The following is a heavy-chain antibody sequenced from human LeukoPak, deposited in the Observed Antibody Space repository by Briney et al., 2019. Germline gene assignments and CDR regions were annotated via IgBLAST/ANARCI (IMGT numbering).Heavy chain of an antibody. CDR1: GFTFSSYA. CDR3: ARGKWRYYDSSGYSWAFDI. V-gene: IGHV3-30*02. CDR2: IRYDGSNK. D-gene: IGHD3-22*01. J-gene: IGHJ3*02. Sequence: GGSLRLSCAASGFTFSSYAMHWVRQAPGKGLEWVAFIRYDGSNKYYADSVKGRFTISRDNSKNTLYLQMNSLRAEDTAVYYCARGKWRYYDSSGYSWAFDIWGQGTMVTVSS.